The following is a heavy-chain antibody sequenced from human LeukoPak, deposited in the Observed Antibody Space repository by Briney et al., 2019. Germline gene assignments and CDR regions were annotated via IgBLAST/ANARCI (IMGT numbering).Heavy chain of an antibody. CDR1: GFTFGDYA. Sequence: GGSLRLSCTASGFTFGDYAMSWVRQAPGKGLEWVGFIRSKAYGGTTEYAASVKGRFTISRDDSKSIAYLQMNSLKTEDTAVYYCTSCSSGCDYYGMDVWGKGTTVTVSS. V-gene: IGHV3-49*04. D-gene: IGHD6-19*01. J-gene: IGHJ6*04. CDR2: IRSKAYGGTT. CDR3: TSCSSGCDYYGMDV.